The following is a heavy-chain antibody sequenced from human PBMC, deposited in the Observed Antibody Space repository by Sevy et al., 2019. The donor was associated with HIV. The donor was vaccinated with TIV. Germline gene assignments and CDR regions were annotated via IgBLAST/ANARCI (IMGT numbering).Heavy chain of an antibody. CDR1: GFTFSSAW. D-gene: IGHD5-12*01. CDR2: IKSEFDGGAI. CDR3: ITDPAYRGYDEEVINYYFYGMDV. J-gene: IGHJ6*02. V-gene: IGHV3-15*01. Sequence: GGSLRLSCTASGFTFSSAWMSWVRQAPGKGLEWVGRIKSEFDGGAIDYVAPVKGRFSISREDSKNTVYLHMNSLKTEDTAVYYCITDPAYRGYDEEVINYYFYGMDVWGQGTTVTVSS.